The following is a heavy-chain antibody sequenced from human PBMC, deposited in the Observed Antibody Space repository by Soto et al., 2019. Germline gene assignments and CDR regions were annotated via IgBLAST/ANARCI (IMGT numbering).Heavy chain of an antibody. CDR3: ARDQGGYSYGYYYYYGMDV. J-gene: IGHJ6*02. Sequence: SETLSLTCTVSGGSISSYYWSWIRQPPGKGLEWIGYIYYSGSTNYNPSLKSRVTISVDTSKNQFSLKLSSVTAADTAVYYCARDQGGYSYGYYYYYGMDVWGQGTTVTVSS. CDR1: GGSISSYY. V-gene: IGHV4-59*01. D-gene: IGHD5-18*01. CDR2: IYYSGST.